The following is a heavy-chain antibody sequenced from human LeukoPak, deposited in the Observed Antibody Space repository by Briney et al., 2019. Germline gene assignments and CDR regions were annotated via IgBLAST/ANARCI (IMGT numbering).Heavy chain of an antibody. J-gene: IGHJ4*02. CDR2: ISGSGGST. Sequence: GSLRLSCAASGFTFSSYAMSWVRQAPGKGLEWVSAISGSGGSTYYADSVKGRFTISRDNSKNTLYLQMNSLRAEDTAVYYCAKGASYYYGSGSYYKYYFDYWGQGTLVTVSS. CDR3: AKGASYYYGSGSYYKYYFDY. V-gene: IGHV3-23*01. CDR1: GFTFSSYA. D-gene: IGHD3-10*01.